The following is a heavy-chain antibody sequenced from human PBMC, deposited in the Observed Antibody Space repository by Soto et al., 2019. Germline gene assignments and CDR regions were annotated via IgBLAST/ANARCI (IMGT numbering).Heavy chain of an antibody. CDR2: INAGSGNT. CDR1: GYTFTSYA. CDR3: PRIGYDFWSCYSSS. V-gene: IGHV1-3*01. Sequence: SVTVASKAAGYTFTSYAMHGVLQAHAQRVAWMGWINAGSGNTKYSQKFQGRVTITRDTSASTAYMELSSLRSKDTAVYYCPRIGYDFWSCYSSSWGQGPLVT. J-gene: IGHJ4*02. D-gene: IGHD3-3*01.